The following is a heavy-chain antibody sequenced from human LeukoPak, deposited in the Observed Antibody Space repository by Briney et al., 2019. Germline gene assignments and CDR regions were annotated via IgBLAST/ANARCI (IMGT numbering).Heavy chain of an antibody. CDR2: ISYDGSNK. J-gene: IGHJ6*03. V-gene: IGHV3-30*03. CDR3: ARAMLRFGVYYYYMDV. CDR1: GFTFSSYG. D-gene: IGHD3-10*01. Sequence: PGGSLRLSCAASGFTFSSYGMHWVRQAPGKGLEWVAVISYDGSNKYYADSVKGRFTISRDNSKNTLYLQMNSLRAEDTAVYYCARAMLRFGVYYYYMDVWGKGTTVTISS.